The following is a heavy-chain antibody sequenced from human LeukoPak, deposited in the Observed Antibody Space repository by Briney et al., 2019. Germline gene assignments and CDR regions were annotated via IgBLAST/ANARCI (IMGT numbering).Heavy chain of an antibody. Sequence: GGSLGLSCAASGFTFSTYSMNWVRQAPGKGLEWVSSISRSSDYIYYADSVKGRFTISRDNAKSSLYLQMNSLRAEDTAVYYCARVGEGQSDYWGQGTLVTVSS. D-gene: IGHD3-10*01. CDR2: ISRSSDYI. CDR1: GFTFSTYS. V-gene: IGHV3-21*06. CDR3: ARVGEGQSDY. J-gene: IGHJ4*02.